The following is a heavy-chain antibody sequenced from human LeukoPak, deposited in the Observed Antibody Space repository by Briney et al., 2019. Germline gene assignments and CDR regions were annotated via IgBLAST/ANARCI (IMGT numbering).Heavy chain of an antibody. J-gene: IGHJ6*03. CDR3: ARGYYDFWSGYTNSRDYFYHYMDV. V-gene: IGHV1-69*05. Sequence: SVKVSCKASGGTFSSYAITWVRQAPGQGLERMGGIIPSFGTANYAQRFQGRVTITTDESTSTVYMELSSLRSEDTAVYYCARGYYDFWSGYTNSRDYFYHYMDVWGKGTTVTVSS. D-gene: IGHD3-3*01. CDR2: IIPSFGTA. CDR1: GGTFSSYA.